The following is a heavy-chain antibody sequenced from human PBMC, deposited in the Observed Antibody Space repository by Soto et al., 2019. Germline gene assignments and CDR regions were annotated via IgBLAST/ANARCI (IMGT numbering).Heavy chain of an antibody. V-gene: IGHV3-66*01. CDR2: IYSGGST. J-gene: IGHJ6*02. D-gene: IGHD1-26*01. Sequence: GGSLRLSCAASGFPVSSNYMSWVRQAPGKGLEWVSVIYSGGSTYYADSVKGRFAISRDNSKNTLYLQMNSLRAEDTAVYYCARDIRVGATDYYYGMDVWGQGTTVTVSS. CDR1: GFPVSSNY. CDR3: ARDIRVGATDYYYGMDV.